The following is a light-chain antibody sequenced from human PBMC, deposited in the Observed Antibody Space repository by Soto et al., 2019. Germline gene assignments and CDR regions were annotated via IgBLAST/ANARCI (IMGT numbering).Light chain of an antibody. Sequence: AIQMTQAPSSLSASVTDRVTITCRASQDIKNDLGWYQQKPGKAPELLIYAASSLQSGVPSRFSGSGSGTHFTISISSLQPEDVATYYCLHDYSFPWTFGQGTKVEIK. CDR2: AAS. V-gene: IGKV1-6*01. CDR1: QDIKND. CDR3: LHDYSFPWT. J-gene: IGKJ1*01.